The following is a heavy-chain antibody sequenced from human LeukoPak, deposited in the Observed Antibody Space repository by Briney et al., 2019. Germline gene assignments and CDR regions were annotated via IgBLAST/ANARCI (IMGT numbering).Heavy chain of an antibody. CDR2: ISCSGGST. V-gene: IGHV3-23*01. CDR3: ASEIVVVVAATDDGDDY. J-gene: IGHJ4*02. CDR1: GFTFSSYA. D-gene: IGHD2-15*01. Sequence: PAGSLRLSCAASGFTFSSYAMSWVRQAPGKGLEWVSAISCSGGSTYYADSVKGRFTISRDNSKNTLYLQMNSLRAEDTAVYYCASEIVVVVAATDDGDDYWGQGTLVTVSS.